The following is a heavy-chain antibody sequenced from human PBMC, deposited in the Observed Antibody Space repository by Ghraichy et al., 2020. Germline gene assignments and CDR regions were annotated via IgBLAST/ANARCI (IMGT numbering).Heavy chain of an antibody. CDR3: AIDFSGSYCVDY. Sequence: GESLNISCAASGFTFNRFGMHWVRQAPGKGLEWVAMISDDGNRKQYAESVKGRFTISRDSSKNTQYLQMNSLRAEDTAVYYCAIDFSGSYCVDYWGQGTLVTVSS. CDR2: ISDDGNRK. CDR1: GFTFNRFG. J-gene: IGHJ4*02. V-gene: IGHV3-30*03. D-gene: IGHD1-26*01.